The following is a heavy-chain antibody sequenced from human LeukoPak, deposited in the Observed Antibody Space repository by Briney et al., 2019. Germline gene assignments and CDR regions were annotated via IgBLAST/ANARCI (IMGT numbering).Heavy chain of an antibody. Sequence: ASETLSLTCSVSGGSISGYYWSWIRRPPGKGLEWIGYISHSGSTNYNASLKSRVTMSVDTSKNQFSLKLSSVTAADTAVYYCARDYGFREGSGYDYYFDYWGQGTLVTVSS. D-gene: IGHD5-12*01. CDR2: ISHSGST. V-gene: IGHV4-59*01. J-gene: IGHJ4*02. CDR3: ARDYGFREGSGYDYYFDY. CDR1: GGSISGYY.